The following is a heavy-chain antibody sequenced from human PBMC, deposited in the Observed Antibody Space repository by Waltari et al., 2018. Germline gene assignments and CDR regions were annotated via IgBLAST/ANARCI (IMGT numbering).Heavy chain of an antibody. V-gene: IGHV1-69-2*01. Sequence: DVKLVQSGAEVKKPGATVKISCKASGYTFTDYYMHWVQQAPGTGLEWMGRVDPEDGEKIYAEKFQGRVTITADTSTDTAYMELSSLRSEDTAVYYCATYYCGGDCYWDMLGYWGQGTLVTVSS. CDR3: ATYYCGGDCYWDMLGY. D-gene: IGHD2-21*01. CDR2: VDPEDGEK. CDR1: GYTFTDYY. J-gene: IGHJ4*02.